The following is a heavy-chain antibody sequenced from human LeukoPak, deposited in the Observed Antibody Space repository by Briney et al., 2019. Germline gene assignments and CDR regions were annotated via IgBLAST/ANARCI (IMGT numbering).Heavy chain of an antibody. CDR2: ISGSGGST. CDR3: AKAPGYSYGPPVDY. J-gene: IGHJ4*02. Sequence: GGSLRLSCAASGFTFSSYAMSWVRQAPGKGLEWVSAISGSGGSTCYADSVKGRFTISRDNSKNTLYLQMNSLRAEDTAVYYCAKAPGYSYGPPVDYWGQGTLVTVSS. D-gene: IGHD5-18*01. CDR1: GFTFSSYA. V-gene: IGHV3-23*01.